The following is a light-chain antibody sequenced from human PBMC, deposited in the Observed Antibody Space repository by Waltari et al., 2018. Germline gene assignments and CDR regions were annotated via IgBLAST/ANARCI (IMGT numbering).Light chain of an antibody. J-gene: IGKJ1*01. CDR3: QQYYSTPWT. Sequence: DIVMTQSPDSLAVSLGERATINCKSSQSVLYSSSNKSYLPWYQQKPGQPPKLLIYWASTRESGVPDRFSGSGSGTDFTLTISSLQAEDVAVYYCQQYYSTPWTFGQGTKVEIK. V-gene: IGKV4-1*01. CDR2: WAS. CDR1: QSVLYSSSNKSY.